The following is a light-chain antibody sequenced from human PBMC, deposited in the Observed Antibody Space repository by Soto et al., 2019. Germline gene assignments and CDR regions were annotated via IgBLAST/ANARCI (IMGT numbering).Light chain of an antibody. Sequence: DIQMTQSPSSLSASVGDRVTITCRASQSISTYLNWYQQTPGKAPKLLIYAASSLQSGVPSRFSGSGSGTGFTLTIRSLQPEDFATYYCQQSNSFPRTFGGGTKVDIK. CDR1: QSISTY. CDR2: AAS. CDR3: QQSNSFPRT. V-gene: IGKV1-39*01. J-gene: IGKJ4*01.